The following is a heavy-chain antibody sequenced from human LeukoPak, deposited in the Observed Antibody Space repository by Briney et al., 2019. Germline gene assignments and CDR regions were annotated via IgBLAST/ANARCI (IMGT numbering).Heavy chain of an antibody. J-gene: IGHJ4*02. CDR3: ARDSLRYYGSGNRDFDY. CDR2: IIPIFGTA. CDR1: GGTLSSYA. V-gene: IGHV1-69*05. Sequence: SVKVSCKASGGTLSSYAISWVRQAPGQGLEWMGRIIPIFGTANYAQKFQGRVTITTDESTSTAYMELSSLRSEDTAVYYCARDSLRYYGSGNRDFDYWGQGTLVTVSS. D-gene: IGHD3-10*01.